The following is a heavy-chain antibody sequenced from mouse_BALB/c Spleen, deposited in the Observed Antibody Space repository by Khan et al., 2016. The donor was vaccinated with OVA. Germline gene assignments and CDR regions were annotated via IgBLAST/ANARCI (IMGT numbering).Heavy chain of an antibody. D-gene: IGHD1-1*01. V-gene: IGHV5-6*01. Sequence: EVELVESGGDLVKPGGSLKLSCAASGFTFSTYGMSWVRQTPDKRLEWVATVSTGGGYTYYPDSVKGRFTISRDNAKNTLYPQMSSLKSEDTAMFYCARLAYYYDSEWLAYWGQGTLVTVSA. J-gene: IGHJ3*01. CDR2: VSTGGGYT. CDR1: GFTFSTYG. CDR3: ARLAYYYDSEWLAY.